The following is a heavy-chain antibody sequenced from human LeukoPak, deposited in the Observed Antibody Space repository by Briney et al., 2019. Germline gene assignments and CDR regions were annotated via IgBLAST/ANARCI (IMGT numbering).Heavy chain of an antibody. V-gene: IGHV1-18*01. D-gene: IGHD3-10*01. Sequence: ASVKVSCKASGYTFTSYGINWVRQAPGQGLEWMGWISVYNVNTNYARKLQGRVTMTTDTSTSTAYMELRSLRSDDTAVYYCARDVLTMVRGVLDYWGQGTLVTVSS. CDR2: ISVYNVNT. CDR3: ARDVLTMVRGVLDY. CDR1: GYTFTSYG. J-gene: IGHJ4*02.